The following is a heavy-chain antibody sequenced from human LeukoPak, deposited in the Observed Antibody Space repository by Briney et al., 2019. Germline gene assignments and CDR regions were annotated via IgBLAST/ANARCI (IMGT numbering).Heavy chain of an antibody. CDR1: GGSIASSSYY. D-gene: IGHD2-21*02. CDR3: ARSTGGDWYAFDI. CDR2: INHSGST. J-gene: IGHJ3*02. V-gene: IGHV4-39*07. Sequence: SETLSLTCSVSGGSIASSSYYWGWIRQPPGKGLEWIGEINHSGSTNYNPSLKSRVTISVDTSKNQFSLKLSSVTAADTAVYYCARSTGGDWYAFDIWGQGTMVTVSS.